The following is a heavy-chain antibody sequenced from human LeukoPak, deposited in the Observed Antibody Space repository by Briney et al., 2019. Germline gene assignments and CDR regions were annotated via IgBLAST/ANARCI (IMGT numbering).Heavy chain of an antibody. CDR3: AKDWARGARIRYYFDY. Sequence: GGSLRLSCAASGFTFSSYGMHWVRQAPGKGLEWVAFIRYDGGNKYYADSVKGRFTISRDNSKNTLYLQMNSLRAEDTAVYYCAKDWARGARIRYYFDYWGQGTLVTVSS. V-gene: IGHV3-30*02. CDR1: GFTFSSYG. CDR2: IRYDGGNK. J-gene: IGHJ4*02. D-gene: IGHD3-10*01.